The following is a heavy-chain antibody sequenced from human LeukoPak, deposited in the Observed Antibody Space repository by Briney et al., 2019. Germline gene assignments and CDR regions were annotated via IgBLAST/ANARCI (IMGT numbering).Heavy chain of an antibody. CDR2: IYSNSDT. CDR1: GITVSNNY. CDR3: AVYVH. J-gene: IGHJ4*02. D-gene: IGHD3-10*02. V-gene: IGHV3-66*01. Sequence: PGGSLRLSCAASGITVSNNYMTWVRQAPGKGLEWVSIIYSNSDTYYADSVKGRFTISRDNSQNTLYLQMNSLRVEDTAVYYCAVYVHWGQGTLVTVSS.